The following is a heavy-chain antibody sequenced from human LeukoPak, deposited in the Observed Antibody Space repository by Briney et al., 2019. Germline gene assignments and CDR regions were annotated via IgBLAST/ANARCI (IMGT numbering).Heavy chain of an antibody. Sequence: GGSLRLSCAASGFTFSSYEMNWVRQAPGQGLEWVSYISSSCSTIYYADSVKGRFNISRDNAKNSLYLQMNSLRAEDTSVYYCAELGITMIGGVWGKGTTVTISS. V-gene: IGHV3-48*03. J-gene: IGHJ6*04. D-gene: IGHD3-10*02. CDR2: ISSSCSTI. CDR3: AELGITMIGGV. CDR1: GFTFSSYE.